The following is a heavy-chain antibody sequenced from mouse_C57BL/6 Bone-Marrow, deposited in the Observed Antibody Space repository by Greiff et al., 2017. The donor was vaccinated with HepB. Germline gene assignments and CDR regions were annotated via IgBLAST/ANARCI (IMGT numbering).Heavy chain of an antibody. V-gene: IGHV1-15*01. CDR3: TGEGYYNHYAD. D-gene: IGHD2-3*01. CDR2: IDPETGGT. CDR1: GYTFTDYE. Sequence: VQLQQSGAELVRPGASVKLSCKASGYTFTDYEMHWVKQTPVHGLEWIGAIDPETGGTAYNQKFKGKAILTADKSSSTAYMELRSLTSEDSAVDYCTGEGYYNHYADWGKGTLVTVAA. J-gene: IGHJ3*01.